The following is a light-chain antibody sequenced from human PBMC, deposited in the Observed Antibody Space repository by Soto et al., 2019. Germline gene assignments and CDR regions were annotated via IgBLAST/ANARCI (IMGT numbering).Light chain of an antibody. J-gene: IGLJ1*01. CDR1: SSDGGGYNY. CDR3: SSYAGSSNV. V-gene: IGLV2-8*01. Sequence: QSVLTQPPSASGSPGQSVSISCTGTSSDGGGYNYVSWYQQHPGKAPKLMIYEVNKRPSGVPDRFSDSKSSNTASLTVSGLQAEDEADYYCSSYAGSSNVFGTGTKVTVL. CDR2: EVN.